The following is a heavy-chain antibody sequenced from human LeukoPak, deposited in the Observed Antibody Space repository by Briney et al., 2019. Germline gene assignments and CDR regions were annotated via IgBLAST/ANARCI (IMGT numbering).Heavy chain of an antibody. CDR2: IIPIFGTA. Sequence: SVKVSCKASGGTFSSYAISWVRQAPGQGLEWMGGIIPIFGTANYAQKFQGRVTITTDESTSTAYMELSSLRSEDTAVYYCARGILTGYYSPTCYYYYMDVWGKGTTVTVSS. CDR1: GGTFSSYA. J-gene: IGHJ6*03. D-gene: IGHD3-9*01. CDR3: ARGILTGYYSPTCYYYYMDV. V-gene: IGHV1-69*05.